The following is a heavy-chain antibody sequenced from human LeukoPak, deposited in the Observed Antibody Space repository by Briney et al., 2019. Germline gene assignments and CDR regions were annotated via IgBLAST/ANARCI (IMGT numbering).Heavy chain of an antibody. Sequence: PGRSLRLSCAASGFTFSSYSMNWVRQAPGKGLEWVSYISSSSSTIYYADSVKGRFTISRDNAKNSLYLQMNSLRAEDTAVYYCASGRGPADAFDIWGQGTMVTVSS. J-gene: IGHJ3*02. V-gene: IGHV3-48*01. D-gene: IGHD2-15*01. CDR1: GFTFSSYS. CDR2: ISSSSSTI. CDR3: ASGRGPADAFDI.